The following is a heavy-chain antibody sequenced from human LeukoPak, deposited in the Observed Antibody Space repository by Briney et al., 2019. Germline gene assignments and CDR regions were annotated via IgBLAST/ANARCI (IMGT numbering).Heavy chain of an antibody. CDR2: IKQDGSEK. Sequence: GGSLRLSCAASGFIFKNYWMIWVRQAPGKGLEWVANIKQDGSEKYYVDSVKGRFTISRDNAKNSLYLQMNTLRAEDTAMYYCAKDAQPRSRWFDPWGQGTLVTVSS. V-gene: IGHV3-7*03. CDR1: GFIFKNYW. D-gene: IGHD3-16*01. J-gene: IGHJ5*02. CDR3: AKDAQPRSRWFDP.